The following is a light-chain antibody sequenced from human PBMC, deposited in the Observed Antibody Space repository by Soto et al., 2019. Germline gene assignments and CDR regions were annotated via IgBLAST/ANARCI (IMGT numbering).Light chain of an antibody. CDR2: EVT. Sequence: QSVLTQPASVSGSPGQSITISCTGTSSDVGGYNYVSWYQQHPGKAPKLMIYEVTNRPSGVSHRFSGSKSDNTASLTISGLQAEDEADYYCSSYTSSSTLVFGTGTKVTVL. CDR3: SSYTSSSTLV. V-gene: IGLV2-14*01. J-gene: IGLJ1*01. CDR1: SSDVGGYNY.